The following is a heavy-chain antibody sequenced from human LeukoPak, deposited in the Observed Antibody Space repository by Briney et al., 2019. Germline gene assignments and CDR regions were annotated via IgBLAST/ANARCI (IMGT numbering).Heavy chain of an antibody. J-gene: IGHJ4*02. Sequence: GGSLRLSCAASGFNFKTYTMTWVRQAPGKGLEWVSSISSSGTFIYYADSLKGRFTISRDNAKNSLYLQVNGLRADDTAVYYCARYSGSYSNDYWGQGTVVTVSS. CDR1: GFNFKTYT. CDR2: ISSSGTFI. CDR3: ARYSGSYSNDY. D-gene: IGHD1-26*01. V-gene: IGHV3-21*01.